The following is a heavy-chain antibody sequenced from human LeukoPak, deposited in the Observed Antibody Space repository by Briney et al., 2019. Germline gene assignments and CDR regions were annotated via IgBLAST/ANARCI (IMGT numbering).Heavy chain of an antibody. CDR3: AKSAYGGNFDAFDI. D-gene: IGHD4-17*01. CDR1: GFTFDDYA. V-gene: IGHV3-9*01. CDR2: ISWNRGSI. J-gene: IGHJ3*02. Sequence: GGSLRLSCAASGFTFDDYAMHWVRQAPGKGLEWVSGISWNRGSIGYADSVKGRFTISRDNAKNSLYLQMNSLRAEDTALYYCAKSAYGGNFDAFDIWGQGTMVTVSS.